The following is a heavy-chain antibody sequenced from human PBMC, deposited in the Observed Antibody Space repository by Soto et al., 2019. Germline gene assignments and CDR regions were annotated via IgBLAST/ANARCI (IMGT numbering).Heavy chain of an antibody. V-gene: IGHV3-30*04. J-gene: IGHJ4*02. D-gene: IGHD6-19*01. Sequence: QVQLVESGGGVAQPGRSLRLSCAASGFTFSSHSMHWVRQAPGTGLEWVAVIAFDGSYKYYADSVKGRFTISRDNSKNTLYVQMNSLIAEDTAVYYCARGAGIIVAGTSFEYWGQGTLVTVSS. CDR1: GFTFSSHS. CDR2: IAFDGSYK. CDR3: ARGAGIIVAGTSFEY.